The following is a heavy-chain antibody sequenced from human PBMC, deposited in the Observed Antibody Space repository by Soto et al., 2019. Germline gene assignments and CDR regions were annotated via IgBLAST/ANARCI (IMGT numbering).Heavy chain of an antibody. D-gene: IGHD3-9*01. Sequence: SGPTVVNPTETFTLTCILSGFSLSTSGMCVSWIRQPPGKALEWLALIDWHDDKYYSTSLKTRLTISKDTSKNQVFLTLTNMDPVDTATYYCARIQVGRYFDWQIQVGVFDIWGQGTMVTVS. J-gene: IGHJ3*02. CDR3: ARIQVGRYFDWQIQVGVFDI. CDR1: GFSLSTSGMC. V-gene: IGHV2-70*01. CDR2: IDWHDDK.